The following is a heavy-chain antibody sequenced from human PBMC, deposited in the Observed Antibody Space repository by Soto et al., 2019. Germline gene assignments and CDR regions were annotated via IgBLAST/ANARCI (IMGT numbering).Heavy chain of an antibody. D-gene: IGHD6-13*01. V-gene: IGHV4-31*03. J-gene: IGHJ6*02. CDR2: IYYSGST. CDR1: GGSISSGGYY. Sequence: QVQLQESGPGLVKPSQTLSLTCTVSGGSISSGGYYWSWIRQHPGKGLEWIGYIYYSGSTYYNPSLKSRVTISVDTSKHQFSLKLSSVTAADTAVYYCARASTSIAAAGTYYYYGMDVWGQGTTVTVSS. CDR3: ARASTSIAAAGTYYYYGMDV.